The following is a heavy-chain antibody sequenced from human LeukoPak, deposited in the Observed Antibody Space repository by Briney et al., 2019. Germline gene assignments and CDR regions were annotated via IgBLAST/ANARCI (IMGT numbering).Heavy chain of an antibody. J-gene: IGHJ1*01. Sequence: GGSLRLSCAASGFTFSSYSMNWVRQAPGKELEWVSYISSSSSTIYYADSVKGRFTISRDNAKNSLYLQMNSLRAEDTAVYYCARRTTVSEYFQHWGQGTLVTVSS. D-gene: IGHD4-17*01. CDR1: GFTFSSYS. V-gene: IGHV3-48*01. CDR3: ARRTTVSEYFQH. CDR2: ISSSSSTI.